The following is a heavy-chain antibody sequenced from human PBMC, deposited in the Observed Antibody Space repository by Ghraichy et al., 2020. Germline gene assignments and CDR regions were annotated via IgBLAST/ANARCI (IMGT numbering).Heavy chain of an antibody. CDR2: ISVSGSST. Sequence: GGSLRLSCAASGFTFSNYAMSWVRQAPGKGLEWVSTISVSGSSTYYADSVKGRFTISRDNSKNTLFLQMNNLRAEDTAIYYCAKDISLVQAATWSYYGLDVSGQGTTVTVSS. J-gene: IGHJ6*02. D-gene: IGHD2-2*01. CDR1: GFTFSNYA. V-gene: IGHV3-23*01. CDR3: AKDISLVQAATWSYYGLDV.